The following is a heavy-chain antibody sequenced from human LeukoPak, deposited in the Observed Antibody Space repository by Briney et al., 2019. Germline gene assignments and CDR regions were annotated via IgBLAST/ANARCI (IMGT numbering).Heavy chain of an antibody. D-gene: IGHD3-9*01. V-gene: IGHV5-10-1*01. Sequence: GESLKISWKGSGYSFTSYWISLGRQMPGKGLEWMGRIDPSDSYTNYSPSFQGHVTISADKSISTAYLQWSSLKASDTAMYYCARHLARKYDILTGYHDAFDIWGQGTMVTVSS. CDR1: GYSFTSYW. J-gene: IGHJ3*02. CDR2: IDPSDSYT. CDR3: ARHLARKYDILTGYHDAFDI.